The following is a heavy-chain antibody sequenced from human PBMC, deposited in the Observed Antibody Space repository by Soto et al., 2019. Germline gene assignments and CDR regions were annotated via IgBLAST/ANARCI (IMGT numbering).Heavy chain of an antibody. CDR2: ISGSGGST. Sequence: GGSLRLSCAASGFTFSSYAMSWVRQAPGKGLEWVSAISGSGGSTYYADSVKGRFTISRDNSKNTLYLQMNSLRAEDTAVYYCAKDRLTPYYDFWSGYPDLFDYWGQGTLVTVSS. V-gene: IGHV3-23*01. CDR3: AKDRLTPYYDFWSGYPDLFDY. J-gene: IGHJ4*02. CDR1: GFTFSSYA. D-gene: IGHD3-3*01.